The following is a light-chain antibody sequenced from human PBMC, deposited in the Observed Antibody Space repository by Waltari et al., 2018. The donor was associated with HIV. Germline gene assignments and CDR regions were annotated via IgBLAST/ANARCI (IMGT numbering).Light chain of an antibody. Sequence: DAVLTLSPVSLSVALGRPASISCRSSQSLIYTDGNTYLNWFHQRPGQSPRRLIYKISNRECGVPDRFSASGSVTEFTLHISRVEAEDVGIFYCMQSSHWPGTFGQGTKVEIQ. J-gene: IGKJ1*01. CDR1: QSLIYTDGNTY. CDR3: MQSSHWPGT. V-gene: IGKV2-30*01. CDR2: KIS.